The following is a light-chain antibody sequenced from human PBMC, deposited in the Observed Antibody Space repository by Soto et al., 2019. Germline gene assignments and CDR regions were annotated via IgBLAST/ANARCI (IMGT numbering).Light chain of an antibody. CDR1: SSDVGKYDY. CDR2: EVS. V-gene: IGLV2-8*01. Sequence: QSLLTQPPSASGSPGQSVTISCTGTSSDVGKYDYVSWFQHHPAKAPKLIIYEVSKRPSGVPDRFSGSKPGSTASLTVSGLQTEDEADYYCNSDVAVSNVFGTGTKVSVL. CDR3: NSDVAVSNV. J-gene: IGLJ1*01.